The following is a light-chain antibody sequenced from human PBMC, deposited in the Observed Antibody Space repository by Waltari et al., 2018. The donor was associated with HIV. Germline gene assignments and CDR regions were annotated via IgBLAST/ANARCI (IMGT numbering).Light chain of an antibody. Sequence: SSELTQPPSVSVSPGQTASITCSGDKLGDKYACWYQQKPGQSPVVVIYQDSKRPSGIPERFSGSNSGNTATLTISGTQAMDEADYYCQAWDSSTVGFGGGTKLTVL. CDR2: QDS. CDR3: QAWDSSTVG. J-gene: IGLJ2*01. V-gene: IGLV3-1*01. CDR1: KLGDKY.